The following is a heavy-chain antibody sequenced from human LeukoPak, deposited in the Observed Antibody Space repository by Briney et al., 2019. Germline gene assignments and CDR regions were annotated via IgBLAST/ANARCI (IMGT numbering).Heavy chain of an antibody. Sequence: GGSLRPSCAASGFTFSSYWMSWVRQAPGKGLEWVANIKQDGSEKYYVDSVKGRFTISRDNAKNSLYLQMNSLSAEDTAVYYCVSEPSWFDPWGQGTLVTVSS. CDR3: VSEPSWFDP. CDR1: GFTFSSYW. CDR2: IKQDGSEK. J-gene: IGHJ5*02. V-gene: IGHV3-7*01.